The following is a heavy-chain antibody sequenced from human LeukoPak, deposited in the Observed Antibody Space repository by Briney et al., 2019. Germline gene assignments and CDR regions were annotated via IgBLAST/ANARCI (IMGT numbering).Heavy chain of an antibody. D-gene: IGHD1-26*01. CDR1: GGTFSSYA. CDR3: ARDGGSYYYYYYGMDV. V-gene: IGHV1-69*13. CDR2: IIPIFGTA. J-gene: IGHJ6*02. Sequence: SVTVSCKASGGTFSSYAISWVRQAPGQGLEWMGGIIPIFGTANYAQKFQGRVTITADESTSTAYMELSSLRSEDTAVYYCARDGGSYYYYYYGMDVWGQGTTVTVSS.